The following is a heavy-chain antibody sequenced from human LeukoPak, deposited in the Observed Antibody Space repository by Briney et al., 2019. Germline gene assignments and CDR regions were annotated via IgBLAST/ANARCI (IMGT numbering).Heavy chain of an antibody. CDR1: GYTFTSYY. D-gene: IGHD5-18*01. J-gene: IGHJ6*02. CDR3: APALSGYSYGSRPGDYYYGMDV. CDR2: INPSGGST. V-gene: IGHV1-46*01. Sequence: GASVKVSCKASGYTFTSYYMHWVRQAPGQGLEWMGIINPSGGSTSYAQKFQGRVTMTRDTSTSTVYMELSSLRSEDTAVYYCAPALSGYSYGSRPGDYYYGMDVWGQGTTVTVSS.